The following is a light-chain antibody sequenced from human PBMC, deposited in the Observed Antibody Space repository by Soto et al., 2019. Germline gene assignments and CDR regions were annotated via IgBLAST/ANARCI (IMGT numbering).Light chain of an antibody. V-gene: IGLV2-14*01. CDR1: SSDVGGSAY. CDR2: EVN. J-gene: IGLJ1*01. Sequence: QSALTQPASVSGSPGQSITVSCTGTSSDVGGSAYVSWYQQHPGKAPRLIIYEVNNRPSGVAARFSASKSGNTASLTVSGLQAEDEAAYYCTSYTGSGLYVFGTGTKLTVL. CDR3: TSYTGSGLYV.